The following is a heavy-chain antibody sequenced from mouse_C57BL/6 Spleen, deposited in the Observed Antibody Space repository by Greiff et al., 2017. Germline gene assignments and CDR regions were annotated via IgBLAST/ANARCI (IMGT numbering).Heavy chain of an antibody. CDR3: ARSHLLDY. V-gene: IGHV1-82*01. CDR1: GYAFSSSW. CDR2: IYPGDGDT. D-gene: IGHD2-1*01. J-gene: IGHJ2*01. Sequence: VQLQQSGPELVKPGASVKISCKASGYAFSSSWMNWVKQRPGKGLEWIGRIYPGDGDTNYNGKFKGKATLTADQSSSTAYMQLSSLTSEDSAVYFCARSHLLDYWGQGTTLTVSS.